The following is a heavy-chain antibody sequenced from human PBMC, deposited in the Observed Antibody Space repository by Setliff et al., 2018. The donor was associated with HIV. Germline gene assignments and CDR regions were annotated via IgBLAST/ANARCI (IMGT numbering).Heavy chain of an antibody. D-gene: IGHD3-22*01. CDR1: GFTVSSNY. Sequence: GGSLRLSCAASGFTVSSNYMSWVRQAPGKGLEWVSVIYSGGNTYYADSVKGRFTISRHDSKNTLYLQMNSLRAEDTAVYYCARRVVITTDCYYMDVWGKGTTVTVSS. CDR2: IYSGGNT. V-gene: IGHV3-53*04. J-gene: IGHJ6*03. CDR3: ARRVVITTDCYYMDV.